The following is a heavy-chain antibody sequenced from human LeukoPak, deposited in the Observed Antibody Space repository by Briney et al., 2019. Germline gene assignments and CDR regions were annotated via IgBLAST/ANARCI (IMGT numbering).Heavy chain of an antibody. V-gene: IGHV3-7*01. CDR3: AELGITMIGGV. CDR1: GFTFSAYW. Sequence: PGESLRLSCAASGFTFSAYWMTWVRQAPGKGLAWVANIIEDGNLKYYVDSVKGRFTISRDNAKNSLYLQMNSLRAEDTAVYYCAELGITMIGGVWGKGTTVTISS. J-gene: IGHJ6*04. D-gene: IGHD3-10*02. CDR2: IIEDGNLK.